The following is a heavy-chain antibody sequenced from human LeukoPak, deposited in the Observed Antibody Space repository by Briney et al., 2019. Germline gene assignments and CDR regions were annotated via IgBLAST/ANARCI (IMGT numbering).Heavy chain of an antibody. CDR3: ARLVLMVYATIDY. CDR1: GGSISSSSYY. D-gene: IGHD2-8*01. CDR2: IYYSGST. J-gene: IGHJ4*02. V-gene: IGHV4-39*01. Sequence: SETLSLTCTVPGGSISSSSYYWGWIRQPPGKGLEWIGSIYYSGSTYYNPSLKSRVTISVDTSKNQFSLKLSSVTAADTAVYYCARLVLMVYATIDYWGQGTLVTVSS.